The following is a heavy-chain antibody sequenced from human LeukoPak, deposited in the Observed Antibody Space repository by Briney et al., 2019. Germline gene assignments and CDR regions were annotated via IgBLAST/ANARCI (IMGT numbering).Heavy chain of an antibody. D-gene: IGHD5-18*01. Sequence: RGESLRISCKGSGYSFTSYWIGWVRQLPGKGLEWMGIIYPGDFDTRYSPSFQGQVTISADKSISTAYLQWSSLKASDTAMYYCATRIGYSSFDYWGQGTLVTVSS. CDR3: ATRIGYSSFDY. CDR1: GYSFTSYW. V-gene: IGHV5-51*01. J-gene: IGHJ4*02. CDR2: IYPGDFDT.